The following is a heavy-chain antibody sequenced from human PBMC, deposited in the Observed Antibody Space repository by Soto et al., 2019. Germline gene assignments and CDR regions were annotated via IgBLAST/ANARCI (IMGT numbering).Heavy chain of an antibody. Sequence: PGGSLRLSCAASGFTFSSYAMHWVRQAPGKGLERVAVISYDGSNKYYADSVKGRFTISRDNSKNTLYLQMNSLRAEDTAVYYCARERVHSAILATNDASDIWGQGTMVTVSS. CDR2: ISYDGSNK. J-gene: IGHJ3*02. D-gene: IGHD3-10*01. CDR1: GFTFSSYA. CDR3: ARERVHSAILATNDASDI. V-gene: IGHV3-30-3*01.